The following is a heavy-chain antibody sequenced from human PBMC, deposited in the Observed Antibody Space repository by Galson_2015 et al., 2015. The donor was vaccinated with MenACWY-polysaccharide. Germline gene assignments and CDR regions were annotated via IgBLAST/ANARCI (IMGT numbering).Heavy chain of an antibody. CDR3: AREGSRIVFHAFDT. D-gene: IGHD6-13*01. CDR2: IQYDGTNK. CDR1: GIRFSGSG. Sequence: SLRLSCAASGIRFSGSGMHWVRQAPGKGLEWVAVIQYDGTNKVYADSVKGRFTISRDNSKNTLYLEMNSLRAEDTAVYYCAREGSRIVFHAFDTWGQRTMVTVSS. J-gene: IGHJ3*02. V-gene: IGHV3-33*01.